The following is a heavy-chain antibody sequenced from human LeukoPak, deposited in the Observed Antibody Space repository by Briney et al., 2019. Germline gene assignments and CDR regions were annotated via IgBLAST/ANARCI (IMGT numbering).Heavy chain of an antibody. CDR1: GFTFSSYA. D-gene: IGHD3-9*01. J-gene: IGHJ4*02. Sequence: GGSLRLSCAASGFTFSSYAMHWVRQAPGKGLEWVAVISYDGSNKYYADSVKGRFTISRDNSKNTLYLQMNSLRAEDTAVYYCARDLRYFDWLFDFDYWGQGTLSPSPQ. CDR3: ARDLRYFDWLFDFDY. CDR2: ISYDGSNK. V-gene: IGHV3-30*04.